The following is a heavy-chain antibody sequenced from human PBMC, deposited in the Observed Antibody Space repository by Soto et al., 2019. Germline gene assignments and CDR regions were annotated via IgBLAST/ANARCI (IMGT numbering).Heavy chain of an antibody. CDR2: INPNSGGP. V-gene: IGHV1-2*02. CDR1: GYTFTVYY. J-gene: IGHJ6*02. CDR3: ARDYWSGDRYYYGMDV. D-gene: IGHD3-3*01. Sequence: XSVKVSCKASGYTFTVYYIHWVRQAPGQRLEWMGYINPNSGGPNYAQKFQGRVTMTRDTSISTAYMELSRLRSDDTAVYFCARDYWSGDRYYYGMDVWGQGTTVTVSS.